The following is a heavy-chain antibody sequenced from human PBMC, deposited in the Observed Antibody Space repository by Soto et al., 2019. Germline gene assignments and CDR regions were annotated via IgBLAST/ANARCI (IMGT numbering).Heavy chain of an antibody. CDR2: IHLGGTT. Sequence: QVQLQESGPGLVKPSGTLSLTCAVSGDSITSSAWWSCVRQPPGKGLEWIGEIHLGGTTNYNPSLESGVTISVDKSKNQFPLFLNSVTAAVTAICYCARGDHWRLDLWGQGTLVTVYS. D-gene: IGHD1-1*01. V-gene: IGHV4-4*02. J-gene: IGHJ5*02. CDR1: GDSITSSAW. CDR3: ARGDHWRLDL.